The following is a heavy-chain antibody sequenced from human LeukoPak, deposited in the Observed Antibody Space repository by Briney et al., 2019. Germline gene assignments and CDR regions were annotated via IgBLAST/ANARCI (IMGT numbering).Heavy chain of an antibody. Sequence: GESLKISCKGSGYSFTSYWIGWVGQMPGKGLEWMGIIYPGDSDTRYSPSFQGQVTISADKSISTAYLQWSSLKASDTAMYYCARSPPIYGSGSYAFDIWGQGTMVTVSS. CDR2: IYPGDSDT. J-gene: IGHJ3*02. CDR1: GYSFTSYW. V-gene: IGHV5-51*01. D-gene: IGHD3-10*01. CDR3: ARSPPIYGSGSYAFDI.